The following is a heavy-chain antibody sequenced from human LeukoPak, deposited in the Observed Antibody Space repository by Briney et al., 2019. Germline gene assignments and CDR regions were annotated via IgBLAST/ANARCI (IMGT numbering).Heavy chain of an antibody. CDR2: IYTSGST. CDR1: GGSISSYY. D-gene: IGHD4-17*01. V-gene: IGHV4-4*07. CDR3: ARADYDYGDYLDAFDI. Sequence: PSETLSLTCTVSGGSISSYYWSWIRQPAGKGLEWIGRIYTSGSTNYNPSLKSRVTMSVDTSKNQFSLKLSSVTAADTAVYYCARADYDYGDYLDAFDIWGQGTMVTVSS. J-gene: IGHJ3*02.